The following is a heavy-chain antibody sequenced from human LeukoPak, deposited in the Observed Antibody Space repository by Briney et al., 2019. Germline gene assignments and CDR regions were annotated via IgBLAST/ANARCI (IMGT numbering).Heavy chain of an antibody. J-gene: IGHJ4*02. CDR1: GFTFSTYP. V-gene: IGHV3-30*04. CDR3: ARDRHIAAAGYYFDY. CDR2: IADDGKDK. Sequence: GGSLRLSCAASGFTFSTYPMHWVRQAPGKGLEWVAVIADDGKDKHYVESVKDRFTISRDNSKNTLYLQMNSLRVEDTAVYYCARDRHIAAAGYYFDYWGQGTLVTVSS. D-gene: IGHD6-25*01.